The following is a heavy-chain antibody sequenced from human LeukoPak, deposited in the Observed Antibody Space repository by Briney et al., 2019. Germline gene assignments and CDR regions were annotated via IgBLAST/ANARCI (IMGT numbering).Heavy chain of an antibody. V-gene: IGHV5-51*01. CDR1: GYSFTSYW. CDR2: IYPGDSDT. D-gene: IGHD5-12*01. CDR3: ARLQGHSGYDWNPDY. Sequence: GESLKISCKGSGYSFTSYWIGWVRQMPGKGLEWMGIIYPGDSDTRYSPSFQGQVTISADKSISTAYLQWSSLKASDTAMYYCARLQGHSGYDWNPDYWGQGTLVTVSS. J-gene: IGHJ4*02.